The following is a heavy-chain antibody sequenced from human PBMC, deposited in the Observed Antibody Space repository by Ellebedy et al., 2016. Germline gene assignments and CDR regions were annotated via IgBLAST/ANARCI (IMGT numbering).Heavy chain of an antibody. Sequence: ASVKVSCKPSGYSFTNNAISWVRQAPGQGLEWMGWINTKTGNPTYAQGFTGRYVFSLDTSVSAAYLQIDSLKAEDTAVYYCVRTRSGGDGYNRDHYMDVWGKGTTVTVSS. J-gene: IGHJ6*03. V-gene: IGHV7-4-1*01. CDR1: GYSFTNNA. CDR3: VRTRSGGDGYNRDHYMDV. D-gene: IGHD5-24*01. CDR2: INTKTGNP.